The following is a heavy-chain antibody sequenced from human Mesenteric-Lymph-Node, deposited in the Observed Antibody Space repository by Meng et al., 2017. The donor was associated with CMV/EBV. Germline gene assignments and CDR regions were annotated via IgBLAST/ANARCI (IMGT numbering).Heavy chain of an antibody. CDR1: GFTFSSYS. D-gene: IGHD4-17*01. CDR3: ARDYGDYIMGY. J-gene: IGHJ4*02. V-gene: IGHV3-21*01. CDR2: ISSSSSYI. Sequence: GESLKISCAASGFTFSSYSMNWVRQAPGKGLEWVSSISSSSSYIYYADSVKGRFTISRDNAKNSLYLQMNSLRAEDTAVYYCARDYGDYIMGYWGQGTLVTVSS.